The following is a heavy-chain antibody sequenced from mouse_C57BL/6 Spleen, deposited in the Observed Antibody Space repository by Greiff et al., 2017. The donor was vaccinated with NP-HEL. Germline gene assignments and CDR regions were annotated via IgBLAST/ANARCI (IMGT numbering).Heavy chain of an antibody. Sequence: VKLQESGPELVKPGASVKISCKASGYAFSSSWMNWVKQRPGKGLEWIGRIYPGDGDTNYNGKFKGKATLTADKSSSTAYMQLSSLTSEDSAVYFCASPLGPYAMDYWGQGTSVTVSS. CDR2: IYPGDGDT. V-gene: IGHV1-82*01. CDR1: GYAFSSSW. J-gene: IGHJ4*01. CDR3: ASPLGPYAMDY. D-gene: IGHD4-1*01.